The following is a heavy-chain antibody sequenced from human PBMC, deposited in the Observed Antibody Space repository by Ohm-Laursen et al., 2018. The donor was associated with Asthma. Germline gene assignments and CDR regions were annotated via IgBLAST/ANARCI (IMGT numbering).Heavy chain of an antibody. J-gene: IGHJ4*02. Sequence: RSLRLSCAASGFTLNTYAMHWVRQAPGKGLEWVAVISSDGSNIYYADSVKGRFTVSRDTSKNTLFLQMNSLRADDTAVYYCTKDRYCSSARCPTDYWGQGTLVTVSS. CDR1: GFTLNTYA. D-gene: IGHD2-2*01. CDR2: ISSDGSNI. CDR3: TKDRYCSSARCPTDY. V-gene: IGHV3-30*18.